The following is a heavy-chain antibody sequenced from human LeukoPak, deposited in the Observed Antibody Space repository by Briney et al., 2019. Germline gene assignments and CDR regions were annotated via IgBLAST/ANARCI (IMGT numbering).Heavy chain of an antibody. Sequence: AGGSLRLSCAASGFTFSSYSMNWVRQAPGKGLEWVSYISSSSSTIYYADSVKGRFTISRDNAKNSLYLQMNSLRAEDTAVYYCARDFPYYYDISGYYQDYWGQGTLVTVSS. D-gene: IGHD3-22*01. CDR1: GFTFSSYS. V-gene: IGHV3-48*01. J-gene: IGHJ4*02. CDR2: ISSSSSTI. CDR3: ARDFPYYYDISGYYQDY.